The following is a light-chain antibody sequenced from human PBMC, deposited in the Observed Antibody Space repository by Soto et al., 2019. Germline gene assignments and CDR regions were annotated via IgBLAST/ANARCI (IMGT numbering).Light chain of an antibody. Sequence: QSALTQPASVSGSPGQSITISCTGTSSDVGGYNSVSWYQQHPDKSPQLMIFDVSNRPSGISDRFSGSKSGNTASLTISWLQAEDEADYYCSSYTNDNSLVFGGGTKLTVL. V-gene: IGLV2-14*03. CDR2: DVS. J-gene: IGLJ2*01. CDR1: SSDVGGYNS. CDR3: SSYTNDNSLV.